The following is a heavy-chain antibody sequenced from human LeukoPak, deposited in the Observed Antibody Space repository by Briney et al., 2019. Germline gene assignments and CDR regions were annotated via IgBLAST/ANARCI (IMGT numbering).Heavy chain of an antibody. CDR3: ARDGTKNDAFDI. Sequence: SVKVSCKASGGTFSSYAISWVRQAPGQGLEWMGGIIPIFGTANYAQKFQGRVTITADESTSTAYMELSSLRSEDTAVYYCARDGTKNDAFDIWGQGTMVTVSS. D-gene: IGHD1-26*01. CDR2: IIPIFGTA. J-gene: IGHJ3*02. V-gene: IGHV1-69*13. CDR1: GGTFSSYA.